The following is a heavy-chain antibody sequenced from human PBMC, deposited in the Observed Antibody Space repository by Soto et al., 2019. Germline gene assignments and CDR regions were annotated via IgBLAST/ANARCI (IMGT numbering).Heavy chain of an antibody. CDR3: AKDRSENFWVYYYAMDV. D-gene: IGHD6-19*01. CDR2: ISGSSSGT. Sequence: PGGSLRLSCEASGFNFGAYAMSWVRQAPGKELEWVSGISGSSSGTYYTDSVKGRFTISRDNSKNTVYLQMNSLRGEDTAVYYCAKDRSENFWVYYYAMDVWGQGTAVTVSS. V-gene: IGHV3-23*01. J-gene: IGHJ6*02. CDR1: GFNFGAYA.